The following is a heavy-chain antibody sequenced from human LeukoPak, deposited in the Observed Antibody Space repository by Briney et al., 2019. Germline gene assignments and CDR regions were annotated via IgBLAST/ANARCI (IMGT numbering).Heavy chain of an antibody. V-gene: IGHV3-30*02. J-gene: IGHJ4*02. Sequence: PGGSLRLSCAASGFTLICCGMHWVRQAPGKGLEWVAFIRYDGSTKYYTDSVKGRFTISRDNSRDTLYLQMNSLRAEDPAVYYCAKDGDDSIDYWGQGTLVTVSS. CDR3: AKDGDDSIDY. CDR2: IRYDGSTK. CDR1: GFTLICCG. D-gene: IGHD3-22*01.